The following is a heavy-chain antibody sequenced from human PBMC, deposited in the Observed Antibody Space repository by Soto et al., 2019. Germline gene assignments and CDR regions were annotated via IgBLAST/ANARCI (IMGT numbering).Heavy chain of an antibody. V-gene: IGHV1-8*01. CDR3: GSTSYDSSGTSEG. Sequence: QVPLVQSGAEVKKPGASVKVSCKASGYTFTRYDINWVRQATGQGLEGMGWMNPNSRNTGYAQKFQGRVTMTRNTSISTAYTELSSLSSADTAVYYCGSTSYDSSGTSEGWGQGTLVTVSS. J-gene: IGHJ4*02. CDR2: MNPNSRNT. D-gene: IGHD3-22*01. CDR1: GYTFTRYD.